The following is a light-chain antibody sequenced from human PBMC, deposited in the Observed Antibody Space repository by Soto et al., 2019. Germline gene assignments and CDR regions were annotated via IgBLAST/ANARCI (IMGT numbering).Light chain of an antibody. Sequence: DIQMTQSPSSLSASVGDTVTIACRASQSIRKYLNWYQQKPGKAPKLLIFAESELQRGVPSRFSGSGSGTEFTLTISSLQPDDFATYYCQQYNGYSTWTFGQGTKVDIK. CDR1: QSIRKY. CDR2: AES. V-gene: IGKV1-17*01. J-gene: IGKJ1*01. CDR3: QQYNGYSTWT.